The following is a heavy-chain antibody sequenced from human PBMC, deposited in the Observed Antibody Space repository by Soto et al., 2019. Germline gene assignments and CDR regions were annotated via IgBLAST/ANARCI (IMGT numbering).Heavy chain of an antibody. CDR3: ARHDNMTLGSQYLDS. CDR2: IYHSGST. D-gene: IGHD1-1*01. J-gene: IGHJ4*02. CDR1: GGSISSGDYY. V-gene: IGHV4-30-2*01. Sequence: PSETLSLTCTVSGGSISSGDYYWSWIRQPPGKGLEWIGYIYHSGSTYYNPSLKSRATISVDKSRNQFSLQLTSVTAADTALYFCARHDNMTLGSQYLDSWGPGTPVTVSS.